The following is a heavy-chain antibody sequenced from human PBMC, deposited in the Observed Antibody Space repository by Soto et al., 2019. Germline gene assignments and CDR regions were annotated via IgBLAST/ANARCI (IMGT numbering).Heavy chain of an antibody. CDR3: ARGQLPTYYYYYGMDV. CDR2: IIPIFGTA. CDR1: GGTFSSYA. Sequence: SVKVSCKASGGTFSSYAISWVRQAPGQGLEWMGGIIPIFGTANYAQKFQGRVTITADESTSTAYMELSSLRSEDTAVYYCARGQLPTYYYYYGMDVWGQGTTVTVSS. J-gene: IGHJ6*02. V-gene: IGHV1-69*13. D-gene: IGHD5-18*01.